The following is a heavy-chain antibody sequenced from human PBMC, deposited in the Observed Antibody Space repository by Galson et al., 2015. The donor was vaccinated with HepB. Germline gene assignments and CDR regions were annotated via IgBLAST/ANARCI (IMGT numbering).Heavy chain of an antibody. CDR1: GYTFTSYG. J-gene: IGHJ3*02. CDR3: ASLDPPGRGYRLDAFDI. Sequence: QSGAEVKEPGESLKISCKASGYTFTSYGISWVRQAPGQGLEWMGWISAYNGNTNYAQKLQGRVTMTTDTSTSTAYMELRSLRSDDTAVYYCASLDPPGRGYRLDAFDIWGQGTMVTVSS. V-gene: IGHV1-18*01. CDR2: ISAYNGNT. D-gene: IGHD5-18*01.